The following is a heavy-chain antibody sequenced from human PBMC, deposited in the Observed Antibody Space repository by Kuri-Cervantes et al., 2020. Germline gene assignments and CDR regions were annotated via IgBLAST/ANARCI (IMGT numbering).Heavy chain of an antibody. D-gene: IGHD4-17*01. Sequence: SETLSLTCTVPGGSISSGSYYWSWIRQPAGKGLEWIGYIYYSGSTNYNPSLKSRVTISVDTSKNQFSLKLSSVTAADTAVYYCARVGDGDYVHDWGQGTLVTVSS. CDR2: IYYSGST. V-gene: IGHV4-61*10. J-gene: IGHJ4*02. CDR3: ARVGDGDYVHD. CDR1: GGSISSGSYY.